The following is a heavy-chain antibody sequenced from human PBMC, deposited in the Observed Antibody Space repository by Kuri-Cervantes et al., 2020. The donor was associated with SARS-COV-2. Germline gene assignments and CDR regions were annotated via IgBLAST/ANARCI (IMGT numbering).Heavy chain of an antibody. Sequence: SETLSLTCTVSGGSISSYYWSWIRQPPGKGLEWIGYIYYSGSTNYNPSLKSRVTISVDTSKNQFSLKLSSVTAADTAVYYCASPLGSSGYYHAYWGQGTLVTVSS. CDR3: ASPLGSSGYYHAY. D-gene: IGHD3-22*01. J-gene: IGHJ4*02. V-gene: IGHV4-59*08. CDR2: IYYSGST. CDR1: GGSISSYY.